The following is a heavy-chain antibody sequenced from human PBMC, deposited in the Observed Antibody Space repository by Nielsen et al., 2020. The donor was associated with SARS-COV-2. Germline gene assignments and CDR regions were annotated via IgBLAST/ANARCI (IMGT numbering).Heavy chain of an antibody. CDR2: ITSDGGRT. CDR3: VKDDGGDFGYYYFMDV. D-gene: IGHD5-24*01. Sequence: GGSLRLSCAASGFVFRAFAMHWVRQAPGKGLEYVLAITSDGGRTYYADSVKGGFTISRDNSKHTLYLQMSALRTEDTAVYFCVKDDGGDFGYYYFMDVWGKGTTVLVSS. V-gene: IGHV3-64D*09. J-gene: IGHJ6*03. CDR1: GFVFRAFA.